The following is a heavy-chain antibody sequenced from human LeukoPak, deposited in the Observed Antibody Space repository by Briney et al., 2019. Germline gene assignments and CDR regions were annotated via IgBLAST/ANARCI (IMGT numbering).Heavy chain of an antibody. J-gene: IGHJ6*03. CDR3: ARGSYDSRGYYSDYHFYMEL. V-gene: IGHV1-2*02. CDR1: GYTFTGYY. CDR2: INPYNGDT. D-gene: IGHD3-22*01. Sequence: ASVKVSCKASGYTFTGYYMHWVRQAPGQGLEWMGWINPYNGDTNYSPKFKGRVTLTRDTSTTTSYMDLSRLTSDDTAVYFCARGSYDSRGYYSDYHFYMELWGKGTTVTVSS.